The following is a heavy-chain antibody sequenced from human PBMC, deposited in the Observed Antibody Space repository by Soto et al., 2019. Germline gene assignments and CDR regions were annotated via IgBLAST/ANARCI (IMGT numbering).Heavy chain of an antibody. CDR2: ISGSGGST. J-gene: IGHJ6*02. D-gene: IGHD6-19*01. CDR3: ATHSGIAVANNYYYGMDV. CDR1: GFTFSSYA. Sequence: LRLSCAASGFTFSSYAMSWVRQAPGKGLEWVSAISGSGGSTYYADSVKGRFTISRDNSKNTLYLQMNSLRAEDTAVYYCATHSGIAVANNYYYGMDVWGQGTTVTVSS. V-gene: IGHV3-23*01.